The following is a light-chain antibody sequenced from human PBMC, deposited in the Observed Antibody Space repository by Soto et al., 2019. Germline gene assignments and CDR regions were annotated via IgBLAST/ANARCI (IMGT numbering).Light chain of an antibody. CDR1: QSVLYSSNNKNY. Sequence: DIVMTQSPDSLAVSLGERATINCKSSQSVLYSSNNKNYLAWYQQKPGQPPKLLIYWASTRESVVPDRFSGSGSWTDFTLTISSMQAEDVAVYYCHQYYTTPYTFGQGPKLEI. J-gene: IGKJ2*01. CDR2: WAS. CDR3: HQYYTTPYT. V-gene: IGKV4-1*01.